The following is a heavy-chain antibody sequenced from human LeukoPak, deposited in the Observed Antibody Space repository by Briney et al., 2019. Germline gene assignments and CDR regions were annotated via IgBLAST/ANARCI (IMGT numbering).Heavy chain of an antibody. D-gene: IGHD3-10*01. V-gene: IGHV1-8*01. CDR1: GYTFTSYG. CDR3: ARGGGWFGELPFDY. J-gene: IGHJ4*02. CDR2: MNPNSGNT. Sequence: ASVKVSCKASGYTFTSYGISWVRQATGQGLEWMGWMNPNSGNTGYAQKFQGRVTMTRNTSISTAYMELSSLRSEDTAVYYCARGGGWFGELPFDYWGQGTLVTVSS.